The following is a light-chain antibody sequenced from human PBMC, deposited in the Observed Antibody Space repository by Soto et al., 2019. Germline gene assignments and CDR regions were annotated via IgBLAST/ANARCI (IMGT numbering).Light chain of an antibody. CDR3: QHYNSYSEA. J-gene: IGKJ1*01. V-gene: IGKV1-5*03. CDR1: QSISSW. Sequence: IQMTQSPSTLSASVGDRVTITCRASQSISSWLAWYQQKPGKAPKLLIYKASSLESGVPSRFSGSGSGTENTLTISSLQPDDFATYYCQHYNSYSEAFGQGTKVDIK. CDR2: KAS.